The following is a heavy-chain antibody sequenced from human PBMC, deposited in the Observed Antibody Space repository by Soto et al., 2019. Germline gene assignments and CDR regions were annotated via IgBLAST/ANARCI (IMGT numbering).Heavy chain of an antibody. CDR2: ISAYNGNT. V-gene: IGHV1-18*01. D-gene: IGHD2-15*01. CDR1: GYTFTSYG. CDR3: ARGCSGGSCYSSFYYYGMDV. Sequence: ASVKVSCKASGYTFTSYGISWVRQAPGQGLEWMGWISAYNGNTNYAQKLQGRVTMTRDTSTSTAYMELSSLRSEDTAVYYCARGCSGGSCYSSFYYYGMDVWGQGTTVTSP. J-gene: IGHJ6*02.